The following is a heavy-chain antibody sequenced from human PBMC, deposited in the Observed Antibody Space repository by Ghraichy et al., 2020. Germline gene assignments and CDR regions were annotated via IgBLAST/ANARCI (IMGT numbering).Heavy chain of an antibody. CDR1: GGSTNTNSYY. Sequence: SETLSLTCTVSGGSTNTNSYYWGWIRQPPGKGPEWIGSVYYSGSAYYNPSLKSRLTLSIDTSKNHFSLSLRSVTAEDTAVYYCARLCVGVVVGSPYHHYGLDVWGQGTTVTVSS. D-gene: IGHD3-3*01. CDR3: ARLCVGVVVGSPYHHYGLDV. J-gene: IGHJ6*02. V-gene: IGHV4-39*07. CDR2: VYYSGSA.